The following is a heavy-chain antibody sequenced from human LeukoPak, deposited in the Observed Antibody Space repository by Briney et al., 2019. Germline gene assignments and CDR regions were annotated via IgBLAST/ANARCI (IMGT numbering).Heavy chain of an antibody. D-gene: IGHD3-10*01. V-gene: IGHV4-39*07. CDR2: IYHSGST. J-gene: IGHJ4*02. CDR1: GASISSSTYY. CDR3: ATYPFRGATHYFDY. Sequence: PSETLSLTCTVSGASISSSTYYWGWIRQPPGKGLEWIGSIYHSGSTYYNPSLKSRVTISVDTSKNQFSLKLSSVTAADTAVYYCATYPFRGATHYFDYWGQGILVTVSS.